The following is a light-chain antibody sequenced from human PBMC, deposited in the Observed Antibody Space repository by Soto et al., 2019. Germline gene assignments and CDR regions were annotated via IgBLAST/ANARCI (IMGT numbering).Light chain of an antibody. J-gene: IGKJ1*01. Sequence: EIVLTQSPGTLSLSAGERATLSCRASQTVNSNYFAWYQQKPGQAPRLLIYAASSRATGIPDRFSGSGSGTDFTVTINRLEPEDFAVYYCQQFGNSPQTFGQGTKVEIK. CDR3: QQFGNSPQT. V-gene: IGKV3-20*01. CDR1: QTVNSNY. CDR2: AAS.